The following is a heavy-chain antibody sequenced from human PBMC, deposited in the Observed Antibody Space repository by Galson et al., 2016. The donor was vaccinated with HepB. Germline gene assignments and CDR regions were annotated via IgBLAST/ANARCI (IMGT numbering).Heavy chain of an antibody. CDR2: IIPMFGKV. Sequence: SVKVSCKASGSTFSNYAFAWLRQGPGQGLEWMGGIIPMFGKVHFAPKFQARVTFTADESTATAYMELSSLISEDTAVYFCAREIPYLDSWGQGTLVTVSS. V-gene: IGHV1-69*13. CDR1: GSTFSNYA. J-gene: IGHJ4*02. CDR3: AREIPYLDS.